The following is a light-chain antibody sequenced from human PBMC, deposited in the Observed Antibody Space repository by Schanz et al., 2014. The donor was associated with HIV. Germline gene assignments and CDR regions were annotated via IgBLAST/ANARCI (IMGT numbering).Light chain of an antibody. Sequence: QSVLTQPPSVSAAPGQKVTITCSGTYSNIGNNYVSWYQQFPGAAPRLLMYLNNQRPSGIPDRFSGSKSGTSATLVITGLQAEDEGDYFCQSFDTNLSAVVFGGGTKLTVL. J-gene: IGLJ2*01. CDR2: LNN. CDR1: YSNIGNNY. V-gene: IGLV1-51*01. CDR3: QSFDTNLSAVV.